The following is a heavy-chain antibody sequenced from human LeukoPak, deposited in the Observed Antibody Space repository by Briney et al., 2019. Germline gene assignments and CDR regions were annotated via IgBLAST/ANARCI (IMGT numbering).Heavy chain of an antibody. V-gene: IGHV4-59*08. J-gene: IGHJ4*02. CDR3: ARGAAGMSSF. Sequence: SETLSLTCTVSGGSIRSYHWSWIRQSPEKGLERIGYINYRGNSNYSPSLKSRVTMSVDTSKNQFSLKLSSVTAADTAVYFCARGAAGMSSFWGQGILVTVSS. CDR2: INYRGNS. D-gene: IGHD5/OR15-5a*01. CDR1: GGSIRSYH.